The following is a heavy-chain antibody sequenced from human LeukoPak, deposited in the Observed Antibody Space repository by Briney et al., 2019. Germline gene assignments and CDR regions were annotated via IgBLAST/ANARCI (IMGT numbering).Heavy chain of an antibody. CDR3: ARDPFYAFDI. Sequence: PGRSLTLSCAASGFTFSSFGMHWVRQAPGKGLEWVSLIYSGGSTNYADSVKGRFTISSDNSKNTLYLQMNSLRAEDTAVYYCARDPFYAFDIWGQGTMVIV. V-gene: IGHV3-53*01. CDR2: IYSGGST. CDR1: GFTFSSFG. J-gene: IGHJ3*02. D-gene: IGHD3-3*01.